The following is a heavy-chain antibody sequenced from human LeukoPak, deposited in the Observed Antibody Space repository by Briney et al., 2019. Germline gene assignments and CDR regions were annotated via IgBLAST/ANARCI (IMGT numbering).Heavy chain of an antibody. CDR2: ISSSGSTI. Sequence: GGSLRLSCAASGFTFSSYEMNWVRQAPGKGLEWVSYISSSGSTIYYADSVKGRFTISRDNAKNSLYLQMNSLRAEDTAVYYCARLQAVYSSGWYSNTYYYYYYMDVWGKGTTVTVSS. D-gene: IGHD6-19*01. CDR3: ARLQAVYSSGWYSNTYYYYYYMDV. J-gene: IGHJ6*03. V-gene: IGHV3-48*03. CDR1: GFTFSSYE.